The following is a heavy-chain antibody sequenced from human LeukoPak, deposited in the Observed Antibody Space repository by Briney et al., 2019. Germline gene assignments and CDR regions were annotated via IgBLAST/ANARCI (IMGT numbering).Heavy chain of an antibody. D-gene: IGHD6-19*01. CDR1: GGSISSSSYY. CDR2: IYYSGST. CDR3: GRRWSSGWLFDY. J-gene: IGHJ4*02. Sequence: SETLSLTCTLSGGSISSSSYYWGWIRQPPGKGLEWIGSIYYSGSTYYNPSLKSRVTISVDTSKNQFSLKLGAVTAADTAVYYCGRRWSSGWLFDYWGQGTLVTVSS. V-gene: IGHV4-39*01.